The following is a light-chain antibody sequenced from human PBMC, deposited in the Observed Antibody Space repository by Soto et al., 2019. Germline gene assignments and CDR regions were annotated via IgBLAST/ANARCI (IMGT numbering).Light chain of an antibody. V-gene: IGLV1-40*01. J-gene: IGLJ1*01. CDR1: SSNIGAGYD. CDR2: ANG. Sequence: QAVLTQPPSVSGGPGQRVTISCTGSSSNIGAGYDVHWYQQLPGTAPKLLIYANGNRPSGVPDRFSGSKSGTSASLAITGLQAEDEADYYCPSYDTRPSGYVLGTGTKVTVL. CDR3: PSYDTRPSGYV.